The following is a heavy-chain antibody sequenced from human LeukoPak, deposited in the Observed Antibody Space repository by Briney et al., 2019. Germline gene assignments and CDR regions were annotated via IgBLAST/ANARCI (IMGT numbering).Heavy chain of an antibody. Sequence: GGSLRLSCAASGFTFSDYYMSRIRQAPGKGLEWVSYISSSGDAIYSADSVKGRFTISRDNAKDSLYLQMDSLRAEDTAVYYCVRDPRGSYPFDYWGQGSLVTVSS. CDR1: GFTFSDYY. CDR2: ISSSGDAI. V-gene: IGHV3-11*01. J-gene: IGHJ4*02. CDR3: VRDPRGSYPFDY. D-gene: IGHD1-26*01.